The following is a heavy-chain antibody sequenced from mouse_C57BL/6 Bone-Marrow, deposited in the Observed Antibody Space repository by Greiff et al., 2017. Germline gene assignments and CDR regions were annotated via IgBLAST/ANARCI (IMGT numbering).Heavy chain of an antibody. CDR3: ARSRYGYDHY. D-gene: IGHD2-2*01. V-gene: IGHV1-81*01. J-gene: IGHJ2*01. Sequence: QVQLKESGAELARPGASVKLSCKASGYTFTSYGISWVKQRTGQGLEWIGEIYPRSGNTYYNEKFKGKATLTADKSSSTAYMELRSLTSEDTAVYFCARSRYGYDHYWGQGTTLTVSS. CDR2: IYPRSGNT. CDR1: GYTFTSYG.